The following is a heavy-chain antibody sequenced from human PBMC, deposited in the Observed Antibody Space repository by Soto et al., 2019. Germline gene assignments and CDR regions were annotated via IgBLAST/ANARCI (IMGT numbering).Heavy chain of an antibody. CDR3: TSSYSTSSSPDY. D-gene: IGHD6-6*01. CDR1: GGSMRNCY. Sequence: LSLTCSVSGGSMRNCYWNWIRQPPGRGLEWIGYVYHSGSTNYNPSLKSRVSTSVDVSRNHFSLTLHSVTAADTAVYFCTSSYSTSSSPDYWGQGTLVTVSS. CDR2: VYHSGST. V-gene: IGHV4-59*01. J-gene: IGHJ4*02.